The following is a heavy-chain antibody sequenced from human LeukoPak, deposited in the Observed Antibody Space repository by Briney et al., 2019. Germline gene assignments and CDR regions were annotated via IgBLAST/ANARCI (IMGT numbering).Heavy chain of an antibody. CDR3: ARGVRGYSYGIDY. CDR2: ISYDGSNK. J-gene: IGHJ4*02. CDR1: GFTFSSYA. D-gene: IGHD5-18*01. V-gene: IGHV3-30-3*01. Sequence: GGSLRLSCAASGFTFSSYAMHWVRQAPGKGLEWVAVISYDGSNKYYADSVKGRFTISRDNSKNTLYLQMNSLRAEDTAVYYCARGVRGYSYGIDYWGQGTPVTVSS.